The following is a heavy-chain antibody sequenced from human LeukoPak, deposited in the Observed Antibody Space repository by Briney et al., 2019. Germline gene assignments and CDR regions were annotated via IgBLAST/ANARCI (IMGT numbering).Heavy chain of an antibody. Sequence: GGSLRLSCAASGFAFSSYAMSWVRQAPGKGLEWVSAISGSGGSTYYADSVKGRFTISRDNSKNTLYLQMNSLRAEDTAVYYCAKVGDSSGYYYPLFDYWGQGTLVTVSS. V-gene: IGHV3-23*01. CDR1: GFAFSSYA. CDR3: AKVGDSSGYYYPLFDY. J-gene: IGHJ4*02. D-gene: IGHD3-22*01. CDR2: ISGSGGST.